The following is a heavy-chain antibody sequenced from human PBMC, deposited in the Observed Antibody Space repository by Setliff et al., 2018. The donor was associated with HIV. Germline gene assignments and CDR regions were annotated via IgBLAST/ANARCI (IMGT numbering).Heavy chain of an antibody. V-gene: IGHV4-31*03. CDR2: IYHTGKT. Sequence: PSETLSLTCSVSGGSITTDGYYWSCIRHHPRKGLEWIGYIYHTGKTNYNPSLASRITISIDTSKNQFSLKLRSVTAADTAVYYCARSYSGPGYAYFDYWGQGTLVTVPQ. D-gene: IGHD3-16*01. J-gene: IGHJ4*02. CDR3: ARSYSGPGYAYFDY. CDR1: GGSITTDGYY.